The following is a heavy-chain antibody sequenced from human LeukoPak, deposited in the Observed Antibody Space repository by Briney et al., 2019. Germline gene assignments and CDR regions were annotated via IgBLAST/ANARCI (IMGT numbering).Heavy chain of an antibody. V-gene: IGHV4-59*01. D-gene: IGHD4-17*01. CDR1: GGSISSYY. CDR2: IYCSGST. CDR3: ARGPSYGDYALFN. J-gene: IGHJ4*02. Sequence: SETLSLTCTVSGGSISSYYWSWIRQPPGKGLEWIGYIYCSGSTNYNPSLKSRVTISVDTSKNQFSLKLSSVTAADTAVYYCARGPSYGDYALFNWGQGTLVTVSS.